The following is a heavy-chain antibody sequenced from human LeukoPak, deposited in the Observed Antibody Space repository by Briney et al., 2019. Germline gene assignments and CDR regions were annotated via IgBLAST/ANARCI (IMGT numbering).Heavy chain of an antibody. V-gene: IGHV4-34*01. CDR3: ARVGAAGTSIYYFDY. CDR2: INHSGST. CDR1: GGSFSGYY. J-gene: IGHJ4*02. D-gene: IGHD6-13*01. Sequence: SETLSLTCAVYGGSFSGYYWSWIRQPPGKGLEWIGEINHSGSTNYNPSLKSRVTISVDTSKNQFSLKLSSVTAADTAVYYCARVGAAGTSIYYFDYWGQGTLVTVSS.